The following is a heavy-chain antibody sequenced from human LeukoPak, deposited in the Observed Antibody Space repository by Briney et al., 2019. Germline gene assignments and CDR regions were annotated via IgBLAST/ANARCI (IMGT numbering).Heavy chain of an antibody. CDR1: GFTFSLYA. V-gene: IGHV3-64*01. D-gene: IGHD2-21*01. CDR3: ARAERGQAINY. Sequence: PGGSLRLSCATSGFTFSLYAMHWVRQAPGKGLEFVSAINSNGDSTYYANSVKGRFTIYRDNSKNTLHLQMGSLRAEDMAVYYCARAERGQAINYWGQGTLVTVSS. J-gene: IGHJ4*02. CDR2: INSNGDST.